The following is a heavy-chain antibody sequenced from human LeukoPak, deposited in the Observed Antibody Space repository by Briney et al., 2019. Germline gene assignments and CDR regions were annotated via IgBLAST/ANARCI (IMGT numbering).Heavy chain of an antibody. D-gene: IGHD3-10*01. CDR2: INSDGRST. V-gene: IGHV3-74*01. Sequence: GGSLRLSCTASGFTFGEYSMSWVRQAPGKGLVWVSRINSDGRSTRYADSVKGRFTISRDNAKNTLYLQMNSLRAEDTAVYYCARDGGGSGNYYLDYWGQGTLVTVSS. CDR3: ARDGGGSGNYYLDY. CDR1: GFTFGEYS. J-gene: IGHJ4*02.